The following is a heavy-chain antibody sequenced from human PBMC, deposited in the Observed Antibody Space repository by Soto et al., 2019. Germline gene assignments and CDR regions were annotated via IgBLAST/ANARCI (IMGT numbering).Heavy chain of an antibody. V-gene: IGHV3-66*01. CDR3: ATTSFYSRSSDSHY. Sequence: EVQLVESGGGSVQPGGSLRLSCAASGFSVSGNYMSWVRQAPGKGLEWVSLIYSGGSTSYADSVKDRFTISRDNSKNKLYLQMNSLTAEDKAVYYCATTSFYSRSSDSHYWGQGNLVTVSS. J-gene: IGHJ4*02. CDR2: IYSGGST. D-gene: IGHD6-6*01. CDR1: GFSVSGNY.